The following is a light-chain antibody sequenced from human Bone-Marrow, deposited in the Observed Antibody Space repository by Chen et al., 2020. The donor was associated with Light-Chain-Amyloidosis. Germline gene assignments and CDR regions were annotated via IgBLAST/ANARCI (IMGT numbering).Light chain of an antibody. V-gene: IGLV3-21*02. CDR2: DDS. Sequence: SYVLTQPSSVSVAPGQTATIARGGNNIGSTSVHWYQQTPGQAPLLVVYDDSDRPSGIPERLSGSNSGNTATLTISRVEAGDEADYYCPVWDRSSDRPVFGGGTKLTVL. CDR3: PVWDRSSDRPV. J-gene: IGLJ3*02. CDR1: NIGSTS.